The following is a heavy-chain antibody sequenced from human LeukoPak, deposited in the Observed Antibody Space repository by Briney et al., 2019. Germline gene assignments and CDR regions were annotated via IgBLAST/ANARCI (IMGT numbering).Heavy chain of an antibody. J-gene: IGHJ3*02. V-gene: IGHV4-39*07. CDR3: AKSNGYGLVDI. CDR1: GGSISSYY. D-gene: IGHD3-10*01. CDR2: IFYSGST. Sequence: SETLSLTCTVSGGSISSYYWGWLRQPPGKGLEWIGNIFYSGSTYYSPSLKSRVTISLDTSRNQFSLKLNSVTAADTAVYYCAKSNGYGLVDIWGQGTMVTVSS.